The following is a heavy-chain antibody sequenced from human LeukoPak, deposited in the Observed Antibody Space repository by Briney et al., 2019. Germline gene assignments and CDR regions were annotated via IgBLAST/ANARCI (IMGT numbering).Heavy chain of an antibody. CDR3: ASGGYDWDAYDY. Sequence: ASVKVSCKASSNSNIHWVRQAPGQGPEWVGLIKPSGGGTFYAQRFQGRVTMTRDRSTSIVYMELSSLRSEDTAVYFCASGGYDWDAYDYWGQGTPVTVPS. V-gene: IGHV1-46*01. J-gene: IGHJ4*02. CDR1: SNSN. D-gene: IGHD5-12*01. CDR2: IKPSGGGT.